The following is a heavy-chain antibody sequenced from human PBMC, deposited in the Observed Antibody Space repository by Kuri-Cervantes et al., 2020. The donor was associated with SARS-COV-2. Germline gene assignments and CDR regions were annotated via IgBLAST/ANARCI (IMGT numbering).Heavy chain of an antibody. CDR2: TYYSGST. CDR1: GGSISSHY. Sequence: GSLRLSCTVSGGSISSHYWSWIRQPPGKGLEWIGYTYYSGSTNYNPSLKSRVTISVDTSKNQFSQKLSSVTAADTAVYYCARDPNANHNNWFDPWGQGTLVTVSS. J-gene: IGHJ5*02. CDR3: ARDPNANHNNWFDP. D-gene: IGHD4/OR15-4a*01. V-gene: IGHV4-59*11.